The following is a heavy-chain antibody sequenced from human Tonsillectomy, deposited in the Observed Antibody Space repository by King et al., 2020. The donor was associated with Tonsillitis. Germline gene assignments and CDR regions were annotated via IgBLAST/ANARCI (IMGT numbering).Heavy chain of an antibody. J-gene: IGHJ4*02. CDR1: GGSIRSYY. V-gene: IGHV4-59*01. Sequence: VQLQESGPGLVKPSETLSLTCTVSGGSIRSYYWSWIRQPPGKGLEWIGYIYYSGSTNYNPSLKSRVTISVDTSKNQFSLKLSSVTAADTAVYYCARHYFSGYDCFDFWGQGTLVTVSS. D-gene: IGHD5-12*01. CDR3: ARHYFSGYDCFDF. CDR2: IYYSGST.